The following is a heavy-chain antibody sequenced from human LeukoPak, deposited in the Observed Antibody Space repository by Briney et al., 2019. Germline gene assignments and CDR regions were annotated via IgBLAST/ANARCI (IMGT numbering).Heavy chain of an antibody. Sequence: GASVKVSCKASGYTFTGYYMHWVRQAPGQGLEWMGWINPNSGGTNYAQKFQGRVTMTGDTSISTAYMELSRLRSDDTAVYYCARGDYYDSPPLYYFDYWGQGTLVTVSS. D-gene: IGHD3-22*01. CDR1: GYTFTGYY. CDR2: INPNSGGT. CDR3: ARGDYYDSPPLYYFDY. J-gene: IGHJ4*02. V-gene: IGHV1-2*02.